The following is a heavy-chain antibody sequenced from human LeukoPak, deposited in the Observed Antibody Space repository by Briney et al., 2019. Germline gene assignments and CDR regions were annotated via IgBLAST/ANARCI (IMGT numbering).Heavy chain of an antibody. CDR2: FDPEDGET. D-gene: IGHD3-3*01. CDR3: GRGADPDFWGVYPGVY. J-gene: IGHJ4*02. Sequence: ASVKVSCKVSGYTLTELSMHWVRQAPGQGLEWMGGFDPEDGETIYAQKFQGRVTMTEDTSTDTAYMELSSLRSEDTAVYYCGRGADPDFWGVYPGVYWGQRALVTVSS. CDR1: GYTLTELS. V-gene: IGHV1-24*01.